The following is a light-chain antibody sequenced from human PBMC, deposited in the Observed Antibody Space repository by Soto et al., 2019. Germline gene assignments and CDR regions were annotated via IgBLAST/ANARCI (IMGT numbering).Light chain of an antibody. CDR2: GAS. Sequence: EIVMTQSPATLSVSPGERATLSCRASQSVSSNLAWYQQKPGQAPRLLIYGASTRATGIPARVSGSGSGTDFTLTISTLQSEDFAVYYCQQYNNWPQSFGQGTKVEIK. V-gene: IGKV3-15*01. J-gene: IGKJ1*01. CDR3: QQYNNWPQS. CDR1: QSVSSN.